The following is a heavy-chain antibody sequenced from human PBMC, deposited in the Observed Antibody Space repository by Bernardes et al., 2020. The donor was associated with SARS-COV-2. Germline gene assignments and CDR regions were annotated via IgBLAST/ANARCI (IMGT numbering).Heavy chain of an antibody. J-gene: IGHJ4*02. V-gene: IGHV3-74*03. D-gene: IGHD2-15*01. CDR3: AKDLLRYCSGSSCHSDY. CDR1: GFTVSVYW. Sequence: VGSLSLSCAASGFTVSVYWMHWVRQAPGKGLVWVARVNSDGSRITYADSVKGRFTISRDNAKNTLYLQMNSLRAEDTAVYYCAKDLLRYCSGSSCHSDYWGQGILVIVSS. CDR2: VNSDGSRI.